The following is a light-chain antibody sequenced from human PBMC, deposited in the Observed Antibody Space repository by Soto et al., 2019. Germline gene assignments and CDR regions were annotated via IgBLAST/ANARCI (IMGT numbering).Light chain of an antibody. J-gene: IGKJ5*01. CDR1: QSVSSSY. CDR2: GAS. CDR3: QQYGSSLIT. Sequence: EMVMTQSPATLSVSPGERATLSCRASQSVSSSYLAWYQQKPGQAPRLLIYGASSRATGIPDRFSGGGSGTDFTLTISRLEPEDFAVYYCQQYGSSLITFGQGTRLEI. V-gene: IGKV3-20*01.